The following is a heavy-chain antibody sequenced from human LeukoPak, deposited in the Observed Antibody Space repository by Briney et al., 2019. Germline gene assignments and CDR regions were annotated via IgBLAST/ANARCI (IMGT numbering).Heavy chain of an antibody. CDR3: AKLGDCANGVCYSREDRAYYFDY. Sequence: QPGGSLRLSCAASGFTFSSYATSWVRQAPGKGLEWVSVLSGRGGSTYYADSVKGRFTISRDNSKNTLYLQMNSLRAEDTAVYYCAKLGDCANGVCYSREDRAYYFDYWGQGTLVTASS. J-gene: IGHJ4*02. D-gene: IGHD2-8*01. V-gene: IGHV3-23*01. CDR2: LSGRGGST. CDR1: GFTFSSYA.